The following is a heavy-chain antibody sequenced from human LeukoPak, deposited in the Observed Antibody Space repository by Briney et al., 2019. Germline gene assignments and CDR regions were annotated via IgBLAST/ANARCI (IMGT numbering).Heavy chain of an antibody. CDR1: GFTFSSYA. CDR2: ISSNGGST. Sequence: GGSLRLSCAASGFTFSSYAMHWVRQAPGKGLEYVSAISSNGGSTYYANSVKGRFTIFRDNSKNTLYLQMNSLRAEDTAIYYCAKNYGSGSSVKYYYYMDVWGKGTTVTVSS. CDR3: AKNYGSGSSVKYYYYMDV. V-gene: IGHV3-64*01. D-gene: IGHD3-10*01. J-gene: IGHJ6*03.